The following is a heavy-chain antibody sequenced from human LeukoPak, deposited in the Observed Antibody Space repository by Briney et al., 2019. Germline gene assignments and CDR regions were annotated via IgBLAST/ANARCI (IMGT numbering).Heavy chain of an antibody. CDR2: INTHTGNP. D-gene: IGHD6-13*01. CDR3: ARRGSSWYKNHYYMDV. Sequence: ASVKVSCKASGYMFTSYAMNWVRQAPGQGLEWMGWINTHTGNPTYAQDFTGRFVFSLDTSVSTAYMQISSLKAEDTAVYYCARRGSSWYKNHYYMDVWGQGTLVTVSS. CDR1: GYMFTSYA. V-gene: IGHV7-4-1*02. J-gene: IGHJ4*02.